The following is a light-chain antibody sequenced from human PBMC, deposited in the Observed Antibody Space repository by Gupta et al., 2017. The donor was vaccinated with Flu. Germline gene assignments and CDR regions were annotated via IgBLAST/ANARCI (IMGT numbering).Light chain of an antibody. CDR3: QHKNYCPCT. J-gene: IGKJ4*02. Sequence: PVTLSGSPGERATLSCRASQSVSRDLAWYQQKPGQAPRLLIYGASTRANGFPARFSGSGSGTEFTLTISSRQSEDLAFYYCQHKNYCPCTFGRGTKVDIK. V-gene: IGKV3-15*01. CDR1: QSVSRD. CDR2: GAS.